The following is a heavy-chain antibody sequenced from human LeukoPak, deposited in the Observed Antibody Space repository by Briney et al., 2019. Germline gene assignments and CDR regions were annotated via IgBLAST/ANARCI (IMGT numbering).Heavy chain of an antibody. CDR1: GFTFSSYA. V-gene: IGHV3-23*01. CDR3: AKGAVYYYGSGSYYYYYGMDV. CDR2: ISGSGGST. J-gene: IGHJ6*02. Sequence: GGSLRLSCAASGFTFSSYAMSWVRQAPGKGLEWVSAISGSGGSTYYADSVKGRFTISRDNSKNTLYLQMNSLRAEDTAVYYCAKGAVYYYGSGSYYYYYGMDVWGQGTTVTASS. D-gene: IGHD3-10*01.